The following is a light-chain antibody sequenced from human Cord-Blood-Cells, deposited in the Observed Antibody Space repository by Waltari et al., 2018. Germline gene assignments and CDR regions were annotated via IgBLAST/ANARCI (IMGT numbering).Light chain of an antibody. V-gene: IGLV6-57*02. CDR1: SGSIASNY. CDR2: EDN. J-gene: IGLJ3*02. Sequence: NFMLTQPHSVSESPGKTVTISCTGSSGSIASNYVQWYQQRPGSAPTTVIYEDNQRPSGGPDRVSGAIDSSSNSASLTVSGLKTEDEADYYCQSYDSSNWVFGGGTKLTVL. CDR3: QSYDSSNWV.